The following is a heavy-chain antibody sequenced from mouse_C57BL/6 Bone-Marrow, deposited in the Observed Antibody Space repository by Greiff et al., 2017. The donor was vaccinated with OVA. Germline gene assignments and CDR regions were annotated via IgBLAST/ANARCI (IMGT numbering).Heavy chain of an antibody. CDR3: ARERWLLWFAY. CDR2: ISSGSSTI. D-gene: IGHD2-3*01. CDR1: GFTFSDYG. J-gene: IGHJ3*01. Sequence: DVMLVESGGGLVKPGGSLKLSCAASGFTFSDYGMHWVRQAPEKGLEWVAYISSGSSTIYYADTVKGRFTISRDNAKNTLFLQMTSLRSEDTAMYYCARERWLLWFAYWGQGTLVTVSA. V-gene: IGHV5-17*01.